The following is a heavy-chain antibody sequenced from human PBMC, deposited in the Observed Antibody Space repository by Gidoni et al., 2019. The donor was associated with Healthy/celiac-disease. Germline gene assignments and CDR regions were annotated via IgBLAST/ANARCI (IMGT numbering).Heavy chain of an antibody. CDR2: ISPILGTA. V-gene: IGHV1-69*01. J-gene: IGHJ3*02. CDR1: GGTFSSYA. Sequence: QVQLVQSGAGVKKPGSSGKVSCTASGGTFSSYAISWGRQAPGQGLEWRGGISPILGTANYAQKCQGRVTSTADESTSTAYMELSSLRSEDTAVYYCASGQGDGHDAFDIWGQGTMVTVSS. CDR3: ASGQGDGHDAFDI. D-gene: IGHD2-21*02.